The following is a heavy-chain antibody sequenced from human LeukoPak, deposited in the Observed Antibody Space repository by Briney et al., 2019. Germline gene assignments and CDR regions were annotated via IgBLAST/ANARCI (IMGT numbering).Heavy chain of an antibody. CDR3: ARFKYYYDSSGYQLFDY. CDR2: INHSGST. Sequence: PSETLSLTCAVYGGSFSGYYRSWIRQPPGKGLEWIGEINHSGSTNYNPSLKSRVTISVDTSKNQFSLKLSSVTAADTAVYYCARFKYYYDSSGYQLFDYWGQGTLVTVSS. D-gene: IGHD3-22*01. J-gene: IGHJ4*02. V-gene: IGHV4-34*01. CDR1: GGSFSGYY.